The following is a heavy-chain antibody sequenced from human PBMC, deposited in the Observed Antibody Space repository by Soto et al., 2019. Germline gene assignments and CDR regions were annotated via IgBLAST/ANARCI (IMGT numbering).Heavy chain of an antibody. CDR3: ARRRGLLWFGELTLYYYGMDV. Sequence: PSETLSLTCTVYGGSISSSSCYWGWIRKPPGKGLEWIGSIYYSGSTYYNPSLKSRVTISVDTPKNQFSLKLSSVTAADTAVYYCARRRGLLWFGELTLYYYGMDVWGQGTTVTVSS. CDR1: GGSISSSSCY. J-gene: IGHJ6*02. D-gene: IGHD3-10*01. V-gene: IGHV4-39*01. CDR2: IYYSGST.